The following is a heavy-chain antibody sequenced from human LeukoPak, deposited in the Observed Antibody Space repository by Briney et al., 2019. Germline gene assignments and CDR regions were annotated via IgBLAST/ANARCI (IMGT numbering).Heavy chain of an antibody. CDR2: ISGSGGST. CDR3: AKDHYYDSSGSDY. CDR1: TFIFGSYS. Sequence: GGSLRLSCVGSTFIFGSYSMNWVRQAPGKGLEWVSAISGSGGSTYYADSVKGRFTISRDNSKNTLYLQMNSLRAEDTAVYYCAKDHYYDSSGSDYWGQGTLVTVSS. D-gene: IGHD3-22*01. V-gene: IGHV3-23*01. J-gene: IGHJ4*02.